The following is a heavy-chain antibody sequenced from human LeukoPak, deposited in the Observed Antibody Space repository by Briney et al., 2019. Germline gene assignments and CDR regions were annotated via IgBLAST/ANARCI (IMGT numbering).Heavy chain of an antibody. CDR1: GFTVSSNY. J-gene: IGHJ5*02. Sequence: PGGSLRLSCAASGFTVSSNYMSWVRQAPGKGLEWVSVIYSGGSTYYADSVKGRFTISRDNSKNTLYLQMNSLRHEDTAVYYCARKSDYDSSGYHNWFDLWGQGTLVTVSS. CDR3: ARKSDYDSSGYHNWFDL. CDR2: IYSGGST. V-gene: IGHV3-66*01. D-gene: IGHD3-22*01.